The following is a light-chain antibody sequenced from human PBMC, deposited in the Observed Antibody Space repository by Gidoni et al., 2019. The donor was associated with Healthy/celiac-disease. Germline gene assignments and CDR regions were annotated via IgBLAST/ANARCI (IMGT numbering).Light chain of an antibody. J-gene: IGKJ1*01. CDR2: AAS. CDR3: QQSYSTPWT. Sequence: DIQMTQSPSSLSASVGDRVNITCRASQSISSYLNWYQQKPGKAPKLLLYAASSLQSGVPSRFSGIGSGTDFTLTISSLQPEDFATYYCQQSYSTPWTFGQGTKVEIK. V-gene: IGKV1-39*01. CDR1: QSISSY.